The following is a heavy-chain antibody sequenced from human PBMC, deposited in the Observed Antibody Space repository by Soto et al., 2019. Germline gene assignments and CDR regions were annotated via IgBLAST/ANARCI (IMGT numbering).Heavy chain of an antibody. J-gene: IGHJ4*02. CDR2: IYYSGST. D-gene: IGHD2-8*02. CDR1: GGSISSGDYY. Sequence: PSETLSLTCTVSGGSISSGDYYWSWIRQPQGKGLEWIGYIYYSGSTYYNPSLKSRVTISVDTSKNQFYLKLTSVTAADSSVYYCARDKITGLFDYWGQGTLVTVSS. V-gene: IGHV4-30-4*01. CDR3: ARDKITGLFDY.